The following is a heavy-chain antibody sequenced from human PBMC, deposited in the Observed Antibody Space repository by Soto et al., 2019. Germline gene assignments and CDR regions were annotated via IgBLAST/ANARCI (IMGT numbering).Heavy chain of an antibody. CDR2: INPSSGST. J-gene: IGHJ4*02. Sequence: GASVKVSCKASGYTFTSYYMHWVRQAPGQGLEWMGIINPSSGSTSYAQKFQGRVTITRDTSASTAYMELSSLRSEDTAVYYCARGLYNPSDYWGQGTLVTVSS. V-gene: IGHV1-46*01. CDR1: GYTFTSYY. D-gene: IGHD1-20*01. CDR3: ARGLYNPSDY.